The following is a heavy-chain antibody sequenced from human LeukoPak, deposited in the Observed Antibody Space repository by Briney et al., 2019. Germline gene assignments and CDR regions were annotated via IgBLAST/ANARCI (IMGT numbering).Heavy chain of an antibody. V-gene: IGHV4-59*13. CDR2: TYNSGST. D-gene: IGHD2-21*01. CDR1: GDSISNYF. CDR3: AIKWSAPKSTSYSSLRDV. Sequence: SETLSLTCTVSGDSISNYFWTWIRQPPGKGLEWIGNTYNSGSTNYNPSLKSRITISLDASKNQFSLNLSSVTAADTAVYYCAIKWSAPKSTSYSSLRDVWEEGTTVTFSS. J-gene: IGHJ6*01.